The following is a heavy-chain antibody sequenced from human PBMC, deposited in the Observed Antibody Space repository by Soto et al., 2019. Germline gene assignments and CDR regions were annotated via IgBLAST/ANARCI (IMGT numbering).Heavy chain of an antibody. CDR3: ARGGSGYDPRLDY. Sequence: SETLSLTCTVSGGSISSGGYYWSWIRQHPGKGLEWIGYIYYSGSTYYNPSLKSRVTISVDTSKNQFSLKLSSVTAADTAVYYCARGGSGYDPRLDYWGQGTLVTVSS. J-gene: IGHJ4*02. CDR2: IYYSGST. V-gene: IGHV4-31*03. CDR1: GGSISSGGYY. D-gene: IGHD5-12*01.